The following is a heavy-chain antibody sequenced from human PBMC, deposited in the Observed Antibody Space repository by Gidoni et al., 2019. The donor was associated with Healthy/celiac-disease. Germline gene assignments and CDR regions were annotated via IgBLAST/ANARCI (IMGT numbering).Heavy chain of an antibody. CDR2: ISSSSSYI. Sequence: EVQLVESGGGLVKPGGSLRLSCAASGFTFSSYSMNWVRQAPGKGLEWVSSISSSSSYIYYADSVKGRFTISRDNAKNSLYRQMNSLRAEDTAVYYCAKGLRSYDILTRLGDYYYYYGMDVWGQGTTVTVSS. J-gene: IGHJ6*02. D-gene: IGHD3-9*01. CDR3: AKGLRSYDILTRLGDYYYYYGMDV. CDR1: GFTFSSYS. V-gene: IGHV3-21*01.